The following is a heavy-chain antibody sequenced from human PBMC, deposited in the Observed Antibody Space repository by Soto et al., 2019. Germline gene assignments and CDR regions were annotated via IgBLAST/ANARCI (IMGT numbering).Heavy chain of an antibody. J-gene: IGHJ4*02. Sequence: SVKVSCKASGGTFNSYAISWVRQAPGQGLEWMGGIIPIFGTANYAQKFQGRVTITADESTSTAYMELSSLRSEDTAVYYCAVIHIGRGPTDYWGQGTLVTVSS. V-gene: IGHV1-69*13. D-gene: IGHD1-26*01. CDR1: GGTFNSYA. CDR2: IIPIFGTA. CDR3: AVIHIGRGPTDY.